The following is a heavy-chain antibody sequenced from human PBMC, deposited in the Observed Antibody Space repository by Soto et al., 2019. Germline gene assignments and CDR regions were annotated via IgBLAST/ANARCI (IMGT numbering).Heavy chain of an antibody. CDR3: AAVAGTDGAFDI. CDR1: GFTFSSYA. J-gene: IGHJ3*02. CDR2: ISGSGGST. D-gene: IGHD6-19*01. Sequence: EVQLLESGGGLVQPGGSLRLSCAASGFTFSSYAMSWVRQAPGKGLEWVSAISGSGGSTYYADSVKGRFTISRDNSRNTRYLQMNSLGAEDTAVYYFAAVAGTDGAFDIWGQGTMVTGSS. V-gene: IGHV3-23*01.